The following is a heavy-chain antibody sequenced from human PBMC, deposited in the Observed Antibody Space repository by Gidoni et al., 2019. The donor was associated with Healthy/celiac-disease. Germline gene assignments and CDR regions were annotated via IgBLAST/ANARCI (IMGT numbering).Heavy chain of an antibody. CDR2: INPNSGGT. D-gene: IGHD3-3*01. Sequence: QVQLVQSGAEVKKPGASVQVSCKASGYTCTGYYMHWVRQAPGQGREWMGWINPNSGGTNSAQKFQGWVTMTRDTSISTAYMELSRLRSDDTAVYYCARGPIFGVVAFDPWGQGTLVTVSS. V-gene: IGHV1-2*04. CDR3: ARGPIFGVVAFDP. CDR1: GYTCTGYY. J-gene: IGHJ5*02.